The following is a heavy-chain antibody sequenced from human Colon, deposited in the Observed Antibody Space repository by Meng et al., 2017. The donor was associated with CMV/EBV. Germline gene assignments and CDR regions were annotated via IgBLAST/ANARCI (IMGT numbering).Heavy chain of an antibody. D-gene: IGHD5-18*01. CDR3: ARRDEVDTFMAFDS. CDR1: GFIFKNYI. CDR2: INWNGGST. J-gene: IGHJ4*02. Sequence: GGSLRLSCEASGFIFKNYIMHWVRQAPGKGLEWVSGINWNGGSTYYADSVKGRFTISRDNAKKSLYLDMSSLRPEDTALYYCARRDEVDTFMAFDSWGQGTRVTVSS. V-gene: IGHV3-20*04.